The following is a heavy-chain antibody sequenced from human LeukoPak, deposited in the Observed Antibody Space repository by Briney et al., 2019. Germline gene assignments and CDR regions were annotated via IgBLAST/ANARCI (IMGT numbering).Heavy chain of an antibody. D-gene: IGHD3-10*01. V-gene: IGHV1-69*05. Sequence: ASVKVSCKATGGPFSSYAMNWVRQAPGQGLEWMGVIIPIFGTALYAEKFQGRVTITTDESTTTAYMELSSLRSGDTAVYYRASSSYYYGGHGSPHYWGQGTLVTVSS. J-gene: IGHJ4*02. CDR3: ASSSYYYGGHGSPHY. CDR2: IIPIFGTA. CDR1: GGPFSSYA.